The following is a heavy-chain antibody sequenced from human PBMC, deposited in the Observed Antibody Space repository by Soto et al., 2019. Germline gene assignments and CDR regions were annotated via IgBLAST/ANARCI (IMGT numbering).Heavy chain of an antibody. D-gene: IGHD5-18*01. CDR3: AKPPRGYSYGYGY. CDR2: ISGSGGST. CDR1: GFAFSSYA. J-gene: IGHJ4*02. Sequence: EVQLLESGGGLVQPGGSLRLSCAACGFAFSSYAMSWFRQAPGKGLEWVSAISGSGGSTYYADSVKGRFTISRDNSKNTLYLQMNSLRAEDTAVYYCAKPPRGYSYGYGYWGQGTLVTVSS. V-gene: IGHV3-23*01.